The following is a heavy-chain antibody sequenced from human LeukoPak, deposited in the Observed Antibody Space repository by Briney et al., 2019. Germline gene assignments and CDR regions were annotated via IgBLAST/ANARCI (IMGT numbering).Heavy chain of an antibody. CDR2: ISAYNGNT. CDR3: ARVSLGVRGAFYYYYYMDV. CDR1: GYTFTSYG. J-gene: IGHJ6*03. D-gene: IGHD3-10*01. V-gene: IGHV1-18*01. Sequence: ASVKVSCKASGYTFTSYGISWVRQAPGQGLEWMGWISAYNGNTNYAQKLQGRVTITRNTSISTAYMELSSLRSEDTAVYYCARVSLGVRGAFYYYYYMDVWGKGTTVTVSS.